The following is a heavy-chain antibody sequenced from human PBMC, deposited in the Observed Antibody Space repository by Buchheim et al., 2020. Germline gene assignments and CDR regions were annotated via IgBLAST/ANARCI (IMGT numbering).Heavy chain of an antibody. Sequence: QLQLQESGPGLVKPSETLSLTCTVSGGSISSSSYYWGWIRQPPGKGLEWIGSIYYSGSTYYNPSLKSRVTITVDTSKNQFSLKLSSVTAADTAVYYCARIVWNTPGMYYYYYGMDVWGQGTT. V-gene: IGHV4-39*01. CDR3: ARIVWNTPGMYYYYYGMDV. D-gene: IGHD1/OR15-1a*01. CDR1: GGSISSSSYY. CDR2: IYYSGST. J-gene: IGHJ6*02.